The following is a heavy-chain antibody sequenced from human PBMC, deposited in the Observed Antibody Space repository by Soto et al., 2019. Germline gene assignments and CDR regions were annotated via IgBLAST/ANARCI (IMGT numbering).Heavy chain of an antibody. V-gene: IGHV1-2*02. CDR2: INPYNGGA. CDR3: ARDNYNYSGMDV. CDR1: GYIFNDYY. J-gene: IGHJ6*02. Sequence: ASVKVSCKASGYIFNDYYIHWVRQAPGQGLELMGWINPYNGGANFAQEFQGRVTMTRDTSLSIVYMEVTRLTYDDTAVYSCARDNYNYSGMDVWG.